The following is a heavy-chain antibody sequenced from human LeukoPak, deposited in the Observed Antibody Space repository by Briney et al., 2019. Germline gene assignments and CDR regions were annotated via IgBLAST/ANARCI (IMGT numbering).Heavy chain of an antibody. J-gene: IGHJ5*02. V-gene: IGHV1-2*02. D-gene: IGHD3-9*01. Sequence: ASVKVSCKASGYTFTGYYMHWVRQAPGQGLEWMGWTNPNSGGTNYAQKFQGRVTMTRDTSISTAYMELSRLRSDDTAVYYCARDRPHPYYDILTGFPYNWFDPWGQGTLVTVSS. CDR1: GYTFTGYY. CDR2: TNPNSGGT. CDR3: ARDRPHPYYDILTGFPYNWFDP.